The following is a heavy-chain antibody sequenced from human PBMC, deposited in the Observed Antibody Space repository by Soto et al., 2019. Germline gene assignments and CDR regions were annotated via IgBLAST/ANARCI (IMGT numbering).Heavy chain of an antibody. Sequence: EPLSCTCTDSRGPTYRRSDHWGLVRHPPGKGLEWIGSVYYSGSTHDNQSLQSRVTISVDTSRNQFSLNLIYVTEADTAVYFCARQHRGPGYGERGLYFDDWGQGTLVTVSS. J-gene: IGHJ4*02. V-gene: IGHV4-39*01. CDR1: RGPTYRRSDH. CDR3: ARQHRGPGYGERGLYFDD. CDR2: VYYSGST. D-gene: IGHD3-10*01.